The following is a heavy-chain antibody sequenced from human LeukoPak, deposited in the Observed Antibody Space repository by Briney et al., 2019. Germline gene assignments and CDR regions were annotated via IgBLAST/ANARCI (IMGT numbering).Heavy chain of an antibody. CDR1: GFSLSTYG. CDR2: ITGTGGST. J-gene: IGHJ4*02. V-gene: IGHV3-23*01. CDR3: AKDHGTAVAGFYY. D-gene: IGHD6-19*01. Sequence: GGSLRLSCAASGFSLSTYGVSWVRQPPGKGLEWVSGITGTGGSTYYADSVKVRFTVSRDISKNTLYLQMNSLRAEDTAIYYCAKDHGTAVAGFYYWGQGTLVTVSS.